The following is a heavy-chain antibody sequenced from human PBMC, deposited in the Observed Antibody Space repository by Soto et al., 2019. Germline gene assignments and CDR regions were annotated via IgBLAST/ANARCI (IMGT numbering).Heavy chain of an antibody. Sequence: QVQLVQSEAEVKKPGSSVKVSCKASGGTVSNYAINWVRQAPGQGLEWMGGFIPIFDAANYAQNFRGRVTITADESTSTAYMELSGLRSEDTAMYYCARKAESYGFDIWGQGTLVTVS. D-gene: IGHD3-10*01. V-gene: IGHV1-69*01. CDR3: ARKAESYGFDI. J-gene: IGHJ3*02. CDR2: FIPIFDAA. CDR1: GGTVSNYA.